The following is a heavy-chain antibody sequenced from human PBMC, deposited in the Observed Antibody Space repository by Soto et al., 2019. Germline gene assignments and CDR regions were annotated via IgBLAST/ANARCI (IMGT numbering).Heavy chain of an antibody. CDR3: TRHDQSVAVNRRFDY. V-gene: IGHV3-73*01. Sequence: GGSLRLSCAASGFIFSGSAMHWVRQASGKGLEWIGRIKSKANNYATAYAASVKGRFTISRDDSKNTAYLQMNSLKTEDTAVYYCTRHDQSVAVNRRFDYWGQGILVTVSS. CDR2: IKSKANNYAT. CDR1: GFIFSGSA. J-gene: IGHJ4*02. D-gene: IGHD6-19*01.